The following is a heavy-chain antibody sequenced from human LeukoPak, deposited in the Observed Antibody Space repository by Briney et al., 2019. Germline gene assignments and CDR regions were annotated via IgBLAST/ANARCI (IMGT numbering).Heavy chain of an antibody. D-gene: IGHD3-22*01. Sequence: ASVKVSCKASGYTFTGYYMHWVRQAPGQRLEWMGWINAGNGNTKYSQKFQGRVTITRDTSASTAYMELSSLRSEDTAVYYCAREGYYDSSGYYYAPSPLDYWGQGTLVTVSS. J-gene: IGHJ4*02. CDR3: AREGYYDSSGYYYAPSPLDY. CDR2: INAGNGNT. CDR1: GYTFTGYY. V-gene: IGHV1-3*01.